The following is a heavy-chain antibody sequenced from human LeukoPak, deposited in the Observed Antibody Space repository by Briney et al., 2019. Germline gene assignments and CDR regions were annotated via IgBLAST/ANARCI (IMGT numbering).Heavy chain of an antibody. Sequence: GGSLRLSCTASGFSFGDYAINWVRQDPGKGLEWVGLIRSEIYGGTAVYAASVGGRFTVSRDDPTTTAYLQMNSLKTEDTAVYFCTRGDTVPNAKYYSDSWGQGTLVTVSS. D-gene: IGHD2-8*01. CDR3: TRGDTVPNAKYYSDS. J-gene: IGHJ4*02. CDR1: GFSFGDYA. CDR2: IRSEIYGGTA. V-gene: IGHV3-49*04.